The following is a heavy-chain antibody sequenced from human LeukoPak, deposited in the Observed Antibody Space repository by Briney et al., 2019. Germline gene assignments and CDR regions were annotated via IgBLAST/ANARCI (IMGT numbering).Heavy chain of an antibody. CDR3: ARGRWRYCSGASCPDFEF. CDR2: INPNNGAT. J-gene: IGHJ4*02. V-gene: IGHV1-2*02. CDR1: GYMFAAYH. Sequence: ASVTVSCKASGYMFAAYHMHWVRQAPGQGLEWMGWINPNNGATSYLQRFEGRVTMATDTATYTAYMQLSSLRSDDTAVYYCARGRWRYCSGASCPDFEFWGQGTLVLVSS. D-gene: IGHD2-15*01.